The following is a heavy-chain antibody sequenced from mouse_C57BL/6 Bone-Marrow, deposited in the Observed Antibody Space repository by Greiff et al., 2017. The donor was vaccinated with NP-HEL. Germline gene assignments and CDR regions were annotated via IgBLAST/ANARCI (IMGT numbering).Heavy chain of an antibody. CDR3: VWYFDV. CDR1: GFTFSSYA. J-gene: IGHJ1*03. CDR2: ISDGGSYT. V-gene: IGHV5-4*01. Sequence: EVHLVESGGGLVKPGGSLKLSCAASGFTFSSYAMSWVRQTPEKRLEWVATISDGGSYTSYPDNVKGRFTISRDNAKNNLYLQMSHLKSEDTAMYYCVWYFDVWGTGTTVTVSS.